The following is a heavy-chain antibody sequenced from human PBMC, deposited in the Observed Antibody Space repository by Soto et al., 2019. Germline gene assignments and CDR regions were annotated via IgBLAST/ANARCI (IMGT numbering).Heavy chain of an antibody. J-gene: IGHJ5*02. V-gene: IGHV1-18*01. CDR1: GYTITSYG. Sequence: QVQLVQSGGEVKEPGASVKVSCKASGYTITSYGFSWVRQAPGQWLEWMGWISGYSGDTKYSQKFQGRVTMNTDTSTSTAHMDLRSLTSDDTAVYYCARDTGQWMVDPLGKGTLVTVSS. CDR2: ISGYSGDT. CDR3: ARDTGQWMVDP. D-gene: IGHD6-19*01.